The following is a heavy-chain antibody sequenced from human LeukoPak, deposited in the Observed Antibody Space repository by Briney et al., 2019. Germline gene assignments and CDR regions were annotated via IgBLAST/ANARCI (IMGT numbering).Heavy chain of an antibody. CDR3: AREEKEGGSYDLDY. CDR2: IKPNSGGT. J-gene: IGHJ4*02. D-gene: IGHD1-26*01. CDR1: GSTFTRYY. V-gene: IGHV1-2*02. Sequence: APVKASCKASGSTFTRYYMHWVREAPGHGLEWMGSIKPNSGGTNYAQNFQCRVTMTRDTSISTAYMELSRLRSDDTAVYYCAREEKEGGSYDLDYWGQGTLVTVSS.